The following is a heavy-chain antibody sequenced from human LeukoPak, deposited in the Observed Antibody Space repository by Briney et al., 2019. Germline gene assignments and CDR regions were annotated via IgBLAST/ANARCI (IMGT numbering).Heavy chain of an antibody. V-gene: IGHV4-34*01. D-gene: IGHD2-2*01. J-gene: IGHJ5*02. Sequence: SETLSLTCAVYGGSFSGYYWSWIRQPPGKGLEWIGSMYHSGDTYYNPSLKSRVTISVDTSKNQLSLKLSSVTAADTAVYYCARSKAHLSTSWYGTWFDPWGQGTLVTVPS. CDR2: MYHSGDT. CDR3: ARSKAHLSTSWYGTWFDP. CDR1: GGSFSGYY.